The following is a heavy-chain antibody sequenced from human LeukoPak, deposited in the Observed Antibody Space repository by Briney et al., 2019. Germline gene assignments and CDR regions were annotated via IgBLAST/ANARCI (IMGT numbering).Heavy chain of an antibody. CDR2: INHSGST. V-gene: IGHV4-34*01. CDR1: GGSFSGYY. J-gene: IGHJ6*03. CDR3: ARASGTYYYDSSGYYSSYYYYMDV. D-gene: IGHD3-22*01. Sequence: SETLSLTCAVYGGSFSGYYWSWIRQPPGKGLEWIGEINHSGSTNYNPSLKSRVTISVDTSKNQFSLKLSSVTAADTAVYYCARASGTYYYDSSGYYSSYYYYMDVWGKGTTVTISS.